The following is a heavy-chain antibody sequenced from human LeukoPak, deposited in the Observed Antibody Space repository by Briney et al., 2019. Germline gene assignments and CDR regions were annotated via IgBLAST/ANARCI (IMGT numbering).Heavy chain of an antibody. CDR1: GFTVSSNY. CDR3: ARDYSSSSRGYFQH. Sequence: GGSLRLSCAASGFTVSSNYMSWVRQAPGKGLEWVSVIYSGGSTYYADSVKGRFAISRDNSKNTLYLQMNSLRAEDTAVYYCARDYSSSSRGYFQHWGQGTLVTVSS. J-gene: IGHJ1*01. V-gene: IGHV3-66*02. CDR2: IYSGGST. D-gene: IGHD6-13*01.